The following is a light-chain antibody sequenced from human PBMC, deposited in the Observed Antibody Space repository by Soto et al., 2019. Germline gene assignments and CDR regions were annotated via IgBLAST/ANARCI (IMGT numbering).Light chain of an antibody. V-gene: IGKV3-11*01. J-gene: IGKJ4*01. CDR1: QSVKNY. CDR3: QQRNNWPWLT. CDR2: DIS. Sequence: EIVLTQSPATLSLSPGERATLSCRASQSVKNYLAWYQQKPGQAPRLLIYDISNRATGFPARFSGSGSGADFTLTISSLEAEDFAVYYCQQRNNWPWLTFGGGTRVEIK.